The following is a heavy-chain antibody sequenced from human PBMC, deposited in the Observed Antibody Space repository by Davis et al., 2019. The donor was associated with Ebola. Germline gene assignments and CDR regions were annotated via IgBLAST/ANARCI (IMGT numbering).Heavy chain of an antibody. CDR3: ARGKWFDP. Sequence: ASVKVSCKASGYTFTSYGITWVRQAPGQGLECMGWINPHNGNTNYAQNVQGRVTMTTDTSTSTAYMEVGILRSDDTAVYYCARGKWFDPWGQGTLVSVTS. J-gene: IGHJ5*02. CDR2: INPHNGNT. V-gene: IGHV1-18*04. CDR1: GYTFTSYG.